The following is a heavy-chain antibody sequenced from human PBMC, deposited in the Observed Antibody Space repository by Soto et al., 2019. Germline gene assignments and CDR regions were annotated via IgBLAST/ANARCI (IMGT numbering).Heavy chain of an antibody. D-gene: IGHD3-3*01. CDR3: AREASITIFGVVTAKANWFDP. CDR1: GGSISSGGYY. CDR2: IYYSGST. Sequence: SETLSLTCTVSGGSISSGGYYWSWIRQHPGKGLEWIGYIYYSGSTYYNPSLKSRVTISVDTSKNQFSLKLSSVTAADTAVYYCAREASITIFGVVTAKANWFDPWGQGTLVT. V-gene: IGHV4-31*03. J-gene: IGHJ5*02.